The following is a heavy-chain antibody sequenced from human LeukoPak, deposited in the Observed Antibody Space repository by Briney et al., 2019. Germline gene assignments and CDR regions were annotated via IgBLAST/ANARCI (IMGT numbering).Heavy chain of an antibody. CDR1: GGSISSYY. V-gene: IGHV4-59*01. CDR2: IYYSGST. Sequence: SETLSLTCTVSGGSISSYYWSWIRQPPGKGLEWIGYIYYSGSTNYNPSLKSRVTISVDTSKNQFSLKLSSVTAADTAVYYCARLQYSSSSANFDYWGQGTLVTVSS. J-gene: IGHJ4*02. D-gene: IGHD6-6*01. CDR3: ARLQYSSSSANFDY.